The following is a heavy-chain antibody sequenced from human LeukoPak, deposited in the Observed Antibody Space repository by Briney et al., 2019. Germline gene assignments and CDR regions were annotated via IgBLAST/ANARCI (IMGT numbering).Heavy chain of an antibody. CDR1: GFTFSSYS. CDR2: ISGSGGST. V-gene: IGHV3-23*01. J-gene: IGHJ5*02. D-gene: IGHD3-10*01. CDR3: AKDRDQRGWFDP. Sequence: GGSLRLSCAASGFTFSSYSLNWVRQAPGKGLEWVSAISGSGGSTYYADSVKGRFTISRDNSKNTLYLQMNSLRAEDTAVYYCAKDRDQRGWFDPWGQGTLVTVSS.